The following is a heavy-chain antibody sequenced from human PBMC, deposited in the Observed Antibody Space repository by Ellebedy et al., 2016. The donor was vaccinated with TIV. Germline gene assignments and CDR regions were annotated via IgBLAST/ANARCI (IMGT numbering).Heavy chain of an antibody. CDR2: VYYSGST. CDR3: AKTPRDILTGWGAFDI. CDR1: GGSISTYY. D-gene: IGHD3-9*01. V-gene: IGHV4-59*01. J-gene: IGHJ3*02. Sequence: MPSETLSLTCTVSGGSISTYYWSWIRQPPGKGLEWIGYVYYSGSTSYNPSLESRVTISLDTSKNQFSLKLSSVTAADTAVYYCAKTPRDILTGWGAFDIWGQGTMVTVSS.